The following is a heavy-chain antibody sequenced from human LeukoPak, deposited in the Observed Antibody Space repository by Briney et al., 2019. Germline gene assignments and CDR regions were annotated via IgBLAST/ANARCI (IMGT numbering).Heavy chain of an antibody. D-gene: IGHD3-22*01. J-gene: IGHJ4*02. CDR2: IIPILGIA. Sequence: ASVKVSCKASGGTFSSYAISWVRQAPGQGLEWMGRIIPILGIANYAQKFQGRVTITADKSTSTAYMELSSLRSEDTAVYYCAREENYYDSSGYYYYYWGQGTLVTVSS. CDR1: GGTFSSYA. CDR3: AREENYYDSSGYYYYY. V-gene: IGHV1-69*04.